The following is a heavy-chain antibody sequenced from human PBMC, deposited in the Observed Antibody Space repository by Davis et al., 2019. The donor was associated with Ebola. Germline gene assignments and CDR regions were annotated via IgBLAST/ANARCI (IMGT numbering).Heavy chain of an antibody. CDR2: VHGGNGNT. V-gene: IGHV1-3*01. J-gene: IGHJ4*02. CDR1: AYTFTSYA. Sequence: AASVKVSCKASAYTFTSYAMNWVRHAPGQRLEWMGWVHGGNGNTKYSQRFQGRVTITTDTSASTVYLDLASLRSEDTAVFYCARASFGYNSGWYADYWGPGSLVTVSS. D-gene: IGHD6-19*01. CDR3: ARASFGYNSGWYADY.